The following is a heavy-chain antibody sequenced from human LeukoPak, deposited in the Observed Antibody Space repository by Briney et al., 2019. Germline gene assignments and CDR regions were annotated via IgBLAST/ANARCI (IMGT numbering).Heavy chain of an antibody. CDR2: MNPNSGNT. J-gene: IGHJ4*02. Sequence: ASVKVSCKASGYTFTSYDINWVRQATGQGHEWMGWMNPNSGNTGYAQKFQGRVTMTRSTSINTAYMELNSLTSEDTAVYYCARSSVGARRRIDYWGQGSLVTVSS. CDR1: GYTFTSYD. CDR3: ARSSVGARRRIDY. V-gene: IGHV1-8*01. D-gene: IGHD1-26*01.